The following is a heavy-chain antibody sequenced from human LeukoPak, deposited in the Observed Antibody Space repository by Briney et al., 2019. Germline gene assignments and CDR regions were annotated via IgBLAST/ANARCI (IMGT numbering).Heavy chain of an antibody. J-gene: IGHJ4*02. D-gene: IGHD3-22*01. CDR3: AGLVGRYSSGLYYYYFDY. CDR1: GDSINSLDL. Sequence: SGTLSLTCTVSGDSINSLDLWSWVRQPPGKGLEWIGEMYLSGTTHSNPSVKSRVTISIDKSKNQFFLNLISVTAADTAVYYCAGLVGRYSSGLYYYYFDYWGQGTLVTVSS. V-gene: IGHV4-4*02. CDR2: MYLSGTT.